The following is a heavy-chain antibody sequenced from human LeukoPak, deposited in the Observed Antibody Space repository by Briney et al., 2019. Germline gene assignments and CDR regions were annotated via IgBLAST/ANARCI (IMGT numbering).Heavy chain of an antibody. CDR1: GGSISSGGYY. CDR3: ARDFAVYGGNSGWGYYFDY. J-gene: IGHJ4*02. Sequence: SQTLSLTCTVSGGSISSGGYYWSWIRQHRGKGLEWIGYIYYSGGTYYNPSLKSRVTISVDTSKNQFSLKLSSVTAADTAVYYCARDFAVYGGNSGWGYYFDYWGQGTLVTVSS. CDR2: IYYSGGT. V-gene: IGHV4-31*03. D-gene: IGHD4-23*01.